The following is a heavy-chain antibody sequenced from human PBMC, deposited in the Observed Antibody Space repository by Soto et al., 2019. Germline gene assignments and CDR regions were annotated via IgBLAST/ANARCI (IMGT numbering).Heavy chain of an antibody. CDR2: MNPNTGHT. CDR3: GRGGPAAGFDS. J-gene: IGHJ4*02. Sequence: QVQLVQSGAEVKKPGASVRVSCKASGYTFISHDINWMRQAAGQGLEWVGWMNPNTGHTGYAQKFQGRVTLTRGTSISTAYMEMSRLTSDDTAVYYCGRGGPAAGFDSWGQGTLVTVSS. CDR1: GYTFISHD. D-gene: IGHD6-13*01. V-gene: IGHV1-8*01.